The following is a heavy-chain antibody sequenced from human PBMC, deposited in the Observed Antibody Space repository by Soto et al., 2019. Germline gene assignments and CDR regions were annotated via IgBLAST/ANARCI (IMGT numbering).Heavy chain of an antibody. CDR3: ARDQQWLVRFYFDF. D-gene: IGHD6-19*01. J-gene: IGHJ4*02. Sequence: QVQLVESGGGVVQPGNSPRLSCAASGFTFRRYGMHWVRQAPGKGLEWVAVIWYDGSNKYYADSVKGRFTISRDNSKNTLYLQMNSLRDEDTAVYYCARDQQWLVRFYFDFWGQGTLVTVSS. CDR2: IWYDGSNK. V-gene: IGHV3-33*01. CDR1: GFTFRRYG.